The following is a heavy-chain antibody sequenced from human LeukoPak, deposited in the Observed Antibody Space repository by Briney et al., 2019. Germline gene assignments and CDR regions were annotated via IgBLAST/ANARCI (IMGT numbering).Heavy chain of an antibody. V-gene: IGHV3-48*01. CDR1: GFTFIDYS. D-gene: IGHD3-16*01. Sequence: GGSLRLPCAASGFTFIDYSMSWVRQSPGKGLEWLSYISSGSGTIHYADSVKGRFTVSRDNAKNSLYMQMSSLRAEVTAVYHSARVDLGYQTYHFAYWDQGTLVTVSS. CDR3: ARVDLGYQTYHFAY. J-gene: IGHJ4*02. CDR2: ISSGSGTI.